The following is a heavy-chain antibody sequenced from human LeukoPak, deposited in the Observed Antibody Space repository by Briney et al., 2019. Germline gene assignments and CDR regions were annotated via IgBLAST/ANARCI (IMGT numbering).Heavy chain of an antibody. J-gene: IGHJ4*02. V-gene: IGHV4-38-2*02. D-gene: IGHD6-6*01. CDR3: ARDDSSSYYFDY. CDR2: IYHSGST. Sequence: SETLSLTCTVSGYSISSGYYWGWIRQPPGKGLEWIGSIYHSGSTYYNPSLKSRVTISVGTSKNQFSLKLSSVTAADTAVYYCARDDSSSYYFDYWGQGTLVTVSS. CDR1: GYSISSGYY.